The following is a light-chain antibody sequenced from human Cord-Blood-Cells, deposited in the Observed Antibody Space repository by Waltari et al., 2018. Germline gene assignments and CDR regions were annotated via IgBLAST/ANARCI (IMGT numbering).Light chain of an antibody. J-gene: IGLJ3*02. Sequence: QSALTQPAPVSGSPGQSITISCTGTSRDVGRYNLVSWYQQHPGKAPKLMIYEGSKRPSGVSNRFSGSKSGNTASLTISGLQAEDEADYYCCSYAGSSTLVFGGGTKLTVL. CDR1: SRDVGRYNL. CDR3: CSYAGSSTLV. CDR2: EGS. V-gene: IGLV2-23*01.